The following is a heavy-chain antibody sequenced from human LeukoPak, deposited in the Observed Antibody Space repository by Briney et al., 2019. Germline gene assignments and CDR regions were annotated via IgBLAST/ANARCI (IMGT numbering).Heavy chain of an antibody. CDR3: ARCFSVSWVWFDP. V-gene: IGHV4-59*01. D-gene: IGHD6-13*01. Sequence: PSETLSLTCTVSGGSISGYYWSWIRQPPGKGLEWIGYIYYSGSTNYNPSLKSRVTISVDTSKNQFSLKLSSVTAADTAVYYCARCFSVSWVWFDPWGQGTLVTVSS. CDR2: IYYSGST. CDR1: GGSISGYY. J-gene: IGHJ5*02.